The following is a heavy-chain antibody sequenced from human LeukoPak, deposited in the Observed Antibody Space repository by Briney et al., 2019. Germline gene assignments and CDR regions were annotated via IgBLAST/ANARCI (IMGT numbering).Heavy chain of an antibody. Sequence: GGSLRLSCAASGFTFSSYGMNWVRQAPGKGLEWVSSISSSSSHIYYADSVKGQFTISRDNPKKSLYLQMNSLRAEDTAVYYCARVEGGAWAFDYWGQGTLVTVSS. CDR1: GFTFSSYG. CDR2: ISSSSSHI. V-gene: IGHV3-21*01. J-gene: IGHJ4*02. CDR3: ARVEGGAWAFDY. D-gene: IGHD1-26*01.